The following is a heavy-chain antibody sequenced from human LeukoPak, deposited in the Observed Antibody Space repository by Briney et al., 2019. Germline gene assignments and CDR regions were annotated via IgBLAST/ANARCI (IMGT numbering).Heavy chain of an antibody. CDR2: INHSGST. V-gene: IGHV4-34*01. CDR3: ARGRRLRRPDAFDI. CDR1: GGSFSGYY. D-gene: IGHD3-3*01. J-gene: IGHJ3*02. Sequence: PSETLSLTCAVYGGSFSGYYWSWIRQPPGKGLEWIGEINHSGSTNYNPSLKSRVTISVDTSKNQFSLKLSSVTAADTAVYYCARGRRLRRPDAFDIWGQGTMVTVSS.